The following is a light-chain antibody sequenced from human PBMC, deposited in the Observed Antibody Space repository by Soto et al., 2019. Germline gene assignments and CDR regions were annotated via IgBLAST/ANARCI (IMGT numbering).Light chain of an antibody. J-gene: IGKJ2*02. CDR2: GAS. CDR1: QSVSSN. V-gene: IGKV3-15*01. Sequence: EIVMTQSPATLSVSPGERATLSCRASQSVSSNLAWYQQKPGQAPSLLIYGASTRATGIAARVSGSGSGTEFILTLSSLQSEDFAVYYCKQYNNCPRGTFGQGNKLEIK. CDR3: KQYNNCPRGT.